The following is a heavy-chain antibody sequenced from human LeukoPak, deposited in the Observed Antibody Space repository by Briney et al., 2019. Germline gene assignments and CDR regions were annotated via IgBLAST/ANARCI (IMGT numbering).Heavy chain of an antibody. D-gene: IGHD6-19*01. CDR3: AKDGYSSGWYPSWFDP. Sequence: GSLRLSCAASGFTFSSYSMNWVRQAPGKGLEWVSSISRSSSYIYYADSVKGRFTISRDNSKNTLYLQMNSLRAEDTAVYYCAKDGYSSGWYPSWFDPWGQGTLVTVSS. CDR1: GFTFSSYS. CDR2: ISRSSSYI. J-gene: IGHJ5*02. V-gene: IGHV3-21*01.